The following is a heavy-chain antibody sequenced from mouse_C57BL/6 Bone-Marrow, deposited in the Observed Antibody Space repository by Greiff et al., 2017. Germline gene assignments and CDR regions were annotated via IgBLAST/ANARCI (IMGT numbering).Heavy chain of an antibody. CDR3: AKMYYYGH. V-gene: IGHV5-6*01. CDR2: ISSGGSYT. D-gene: IGHD1-1*01. Sequence: EVQLVESGGDLVKPGGSLKLSCAASGFTFSSYGMSWVRQTPDKRLEWVATISSGGSYTYYPDSVKGRFTITKDNAKNTLYLQMSSLKSEDATMYYCAKMYYYGHWGQGTLVTVSA. J-gene: IGHJ3*01. CDR1: GFTFSSYG.